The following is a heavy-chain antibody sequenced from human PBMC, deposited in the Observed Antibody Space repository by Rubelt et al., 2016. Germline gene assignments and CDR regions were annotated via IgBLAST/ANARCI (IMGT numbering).Heavy chain of an antibody. V-gene: IGHV3-NL1*01. J-gene: IGHJ4*02. D-gene: IGHD2-15*01. CDR3: ATLGYCSGGSCYSSDY. CDR2: IYSGGST. Sequence: AASGFTFSSYGMHWVRQAPGKGLEWVSVIYSGGSTYYADSVKGRFTISRDNSKNTLYLQMNSLRAEDTAVYYCATLGYCSGGSCYSSDYWGQGTLVTVSS. CDR1: GFTFSSYG.